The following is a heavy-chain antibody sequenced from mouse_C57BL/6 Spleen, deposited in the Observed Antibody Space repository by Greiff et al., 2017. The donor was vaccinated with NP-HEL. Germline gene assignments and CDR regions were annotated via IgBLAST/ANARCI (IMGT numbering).Heavy chain of an antibody. V-gene: IGHV1-62-2*01. CDR2: FYPGSGSI. CDR3: ERHEGCPNWEDLDY. J-gene: IGHJ2*01. CDR1: GYTFNEYT. Sequence: VKLLESGAELVKPGASVKLSCKASGYTFNEYTIHWVKQRSGQGLEWIGWFYPGSGSIKYNEKFKDKATLTADKSSSTVYMELSRLTSEDSAVNFGERHEGCPNWEDLDYWGQGTTLTVSS. D-gene: IGHD4-1*01.